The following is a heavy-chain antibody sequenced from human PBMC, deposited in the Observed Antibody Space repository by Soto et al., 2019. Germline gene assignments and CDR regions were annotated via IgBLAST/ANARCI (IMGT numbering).Heavy chain of an antibody. V-gene: IGHV1-18*01. J-gene: IGHJ4*02. D-gene: IGHD2-15*01. CDR2: INPLNGNT. Sequence: QPQLVQSGPEVKKSGASVKVSCKASGYTFINYGVSWVRQAPGQGLEWMGWINPLNGNTNYTQKFQGRITMTTDTSTNTAYMEVRRLRSDDTAVFYCARDSQLGYWGQGTLVSVSS. CDR3: ARDSQLGY. CDR1: GYTFINYG.